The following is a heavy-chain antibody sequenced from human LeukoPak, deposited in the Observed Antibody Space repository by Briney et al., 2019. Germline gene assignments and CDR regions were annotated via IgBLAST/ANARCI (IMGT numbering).Heavy chain of an antibody. V-gene: IGHV3-48*04. Sequence: GGSLRLSCAASGFTFSSYGMSWVRQAPGKGLEWVSYISSSGTTIYYADSVKGRFTISRDNAKNSLYLQMISLRAEDTAVYSCARDNYDSSGPYYFDYWGQGTLVTVSS. CDR2: ISSSGTTI. D-gene: IGHD3-22*01. J-gene: IGHJ4*02. CDR3: ARDNYDSSGPYYFDY. CDR1: GFTFSSYG.